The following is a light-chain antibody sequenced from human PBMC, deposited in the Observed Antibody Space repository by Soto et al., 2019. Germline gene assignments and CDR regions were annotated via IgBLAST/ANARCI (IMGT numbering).Light chain of an antibody. J-gene: IGKJ1*01. CDR1: ESLSNW. CDR3: QQSDTYWT. CDR2: KAS. V-gene: IGKV1-5*03. Sequence: DIQMTQCPTTLCASVGDRVTITCRASESLSNWLAWYQQKPGKAPNLLIYKASSLKIGVPLRFSGSGSGTEFTLTINSLQPADFATSYCQQSDTYWTFGQGTKVENK.